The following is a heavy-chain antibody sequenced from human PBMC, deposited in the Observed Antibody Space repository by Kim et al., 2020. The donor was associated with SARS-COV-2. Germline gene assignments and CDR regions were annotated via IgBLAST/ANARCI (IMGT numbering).Heavy chain of an antibody. V-gene: IGHV3-23*01. CDR3: AKDRTYGSGSYYYDY. D-gene: IGHD3-10*01. Sequence: VKGRFTTSRDNSKTTLYLQMNSLRAEDTALYYCAKDRTYGSGSYYYDYWGQGTLVTVSS. J-gene: IGHJ4*02.